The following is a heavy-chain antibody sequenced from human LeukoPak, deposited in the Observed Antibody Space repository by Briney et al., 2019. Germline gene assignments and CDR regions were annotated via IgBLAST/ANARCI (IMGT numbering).Heavy chain of an antibody. CDR2: IYYSGST. CDR3: ARDEIVGATIDY. Sequence: SETLSLTCTVSGGSISSSSYYWGWVRQPPGKGLEWIGSIYYSGSTCYNPSLKSRVTISVDTSKNQFALKLSSVTAADTAVYYCARDEIVGATIDYWGQGTLVTVSS. V-gene: IGHV4-39*06. D-gene: IGHD1-26*01. J-gene: IGHJ4*02. CDR1: GGSISSSSYY.